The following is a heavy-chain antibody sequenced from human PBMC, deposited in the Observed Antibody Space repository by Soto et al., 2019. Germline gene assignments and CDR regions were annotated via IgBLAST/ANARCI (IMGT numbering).Heavy chain of an antibody. CDR3: ARERGVLRYFDRPHPFDY. Sequence: GEYLRLSCAASACTFSTCCMNLCRQALGKGLEWVSSISSSSSYIYYADSVKGRFTISRDNAKNSLYLQMNSLRAEDTAVYYCARERGVLRYFDRPHPFDYRAQGTLVIVSA. J-gene: IGHJ4*02. V-gene: IGHV3-21*01. CDR2: ISSSSSYI. CDR1: ACTFSTCC. D-gene: IGHD3-9*01.